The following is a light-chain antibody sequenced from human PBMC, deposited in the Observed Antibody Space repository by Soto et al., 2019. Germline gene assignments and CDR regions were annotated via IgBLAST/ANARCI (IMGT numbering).Light chain of an antibody. CDR2: DAS. Sequence: IVLTQSPATLSLSPGERATLSCRASRSVSNYLAWYQQRPGQAPRLLIYDASNRATGTPARFSGSGSGTDFTLTIDNLQPEDFAIYYCQQRNNWPPITFGQGTRLEIK. CDR1: RSVSNY. V-gene: IGKV3-11*01. J-gene: IGKJ5*01. CDR3: QQRNNWPPIT.